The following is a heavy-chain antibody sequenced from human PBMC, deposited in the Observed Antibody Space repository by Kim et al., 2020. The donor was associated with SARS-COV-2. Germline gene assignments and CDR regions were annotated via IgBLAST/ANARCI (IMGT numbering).Heavy chain of an antibody. CDR3: ARDFLQLYLSGAIDY. D-gene: IGHD1-1*01. CDR2: ISYDGNNK. V-gene: IGHV3-30*03. J-gene: IGHJ4*02. Sequence: GGSLRLSCAASGFTFTSYGMHWVRQAPGKGLEWVAVISYDGNNKYYADSVKGRFTISRDNSKNTLYLQMNSLRAEDTAVYYCARDFLQLYLSGAIDYWGQGTLVTVSS. CDR1: GFTFTSYG.